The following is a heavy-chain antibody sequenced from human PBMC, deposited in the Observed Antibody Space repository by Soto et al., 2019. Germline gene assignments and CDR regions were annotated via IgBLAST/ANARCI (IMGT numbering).Heavy chain of an antibody. CDR1: GFTFTSYA. D-gene: IGHD2-15*01. CDR3: AKDSRSHPQGWFDP. J-gene: IGHJ5*02. V-gene: IGHV3-23*01. Sequence: EVQLLESGGGLVQPGESLRLSCAASGFTFTSYAMTWVRQVPGKGREWVSSISGSGVYTYFADSVKGRVTISRDNSKDTLYLQMSSLRVEDTAIYYCAKDSRSHPQGWFDPWGQGTLVTVSS. CDR2: ISGSGVYT.